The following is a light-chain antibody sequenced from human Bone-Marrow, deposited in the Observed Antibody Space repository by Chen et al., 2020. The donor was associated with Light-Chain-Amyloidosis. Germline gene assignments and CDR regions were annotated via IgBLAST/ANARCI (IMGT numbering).Light chain of an antibody. V-gene: IGKV3-20*01. J-gene: IGKJ4*01. Sequence: EIVLTQSPGTLSLSPGEGANLSCRASQTISSNYLTWYQQNFGQAPRVLIYGSSSRATGIPDRFTGSGSGTDFKRTVNRLEPEDVSMYYCQQYGTAPLTFGGGTKVEIK. CDR1: QTISSNY. CDR3: QQYGTAPLT. CDR2: GSS.